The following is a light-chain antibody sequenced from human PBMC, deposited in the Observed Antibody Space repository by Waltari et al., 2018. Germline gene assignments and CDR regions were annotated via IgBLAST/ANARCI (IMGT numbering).Light chain of an antibody. CDR2: DVS. Sequence: QSALTQPRPVSGSPGQPVTISCTGTSSDVGGYHYVSRYQQHPGKAPKRMIYDVSKRTSGVPDRFSGSKSGTTASLTISGLQAEDEADYYCCSYAGSYTYVFGTGTKVTVL. CDR3: CSYAGSYTYV. J-gene: IGLJ1*01. CDR1: SSDVGGYHY. V-gene: IGLV2-11*02.